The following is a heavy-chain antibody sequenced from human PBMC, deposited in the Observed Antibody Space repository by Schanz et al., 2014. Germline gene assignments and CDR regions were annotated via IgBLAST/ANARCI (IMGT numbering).Heavy chain of an antibody. J-gene: IGHJ4*02. V-gene: IGHV3-30*18. CDR1: GFAFSDYG. CDR3: AKERDITGCNHGDY. D-gene: IGHD6-19*01. CDR2: ISYDGNEK. Sequence: QVQLVESGGGVVQPGKSLRLSCAASGFAFSDYGMHWVRQAPGKGLEWVAFISYDGNEKHYPDSVKGRFTISRDNSRNTLFLQMESLRTEDTAVYHCAKERDITGCNHGDYWGQGTLVTVSS.